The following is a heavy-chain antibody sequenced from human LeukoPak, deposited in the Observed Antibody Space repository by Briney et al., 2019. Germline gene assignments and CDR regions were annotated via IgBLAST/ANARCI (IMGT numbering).Heavy chain of an antibody. D-gene: IGHD6-13*01. CDR3: ARAALYSNSWYLFDY. CDR1: GGSISITSYY. J-gene: IGHJ4*02. CDR2: IYYTGST. Sequence: SETLSLTCTVSGGSISITSYYWAWIRQPPGKGLEWIGSIYYTGSTNYNPSLKSRVTISVDKSKKQFSLKLSSVTAADTAVYYCARAALYSNSWYLFDYWGQGTLVTVSS. V-gene: IGHV4-39*07.